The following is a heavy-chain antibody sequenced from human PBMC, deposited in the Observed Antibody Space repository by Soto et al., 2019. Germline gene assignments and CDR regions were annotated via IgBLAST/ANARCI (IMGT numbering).Heavy chain of an antibody. CDR3: ARQGGDYDLYFDY. Sequence: SETLSLTCTVSGGSISSSSYYWGWIRQPPGKGLEWIGSIYYSGSTYYNPSLKSRVTISVDTSKNQFSLKLSSVTAADTAVYYCARQGGDYDLYFDYWGQGTLVTVSS. D-gene: IGHD4-17*01. J-gene: IGHJ4*02. V-gene: IGHV4-39*01. CDR2: IYYSGST. CDR1: GGSISSSSYY.